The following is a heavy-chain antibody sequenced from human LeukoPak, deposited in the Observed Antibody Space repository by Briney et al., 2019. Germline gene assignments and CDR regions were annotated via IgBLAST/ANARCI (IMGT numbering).Heavy chain of an antibody. J-gene: IGHJ4*01. D-gene: IGHD2-21*01. CDR3: ATDPRLLIY. CDR2: ISGSSSDI. Sequence: GGSLRLSCVVSGFSFSDSYMTWIRQTPGKGLEWLAYISGSSSDIYYADSVKGRFTISRDNAKNSLFLQMNGLRPEDTALYYCATDPRLLIYWGHGTLVTVSS. CDR1: GFSFSDSY. V-gene: IGHV3-11*01.